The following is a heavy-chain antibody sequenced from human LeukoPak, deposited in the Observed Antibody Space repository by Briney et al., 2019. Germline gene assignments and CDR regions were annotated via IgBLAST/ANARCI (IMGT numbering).Heavy chain of an antibody. D-gene: IGHD6-13*01. V-gene: IGHV3-66*01. CDR2: IYSGGST. CDR3: ARSGGYSSSWYGGLGY. Sequence: GGSLRLSCAASGFTFSSYAMSWVRQAPGKGLEWVSVIYSGGSTYYADSVKGRFTISRDNSKNTLYLQMNSLRAEDTAVYYCARSGGYSSSWYGGLGYWGQGTLVTVSS. CDR1: GFTFSSYA. J-gene: IGHJ4*02.